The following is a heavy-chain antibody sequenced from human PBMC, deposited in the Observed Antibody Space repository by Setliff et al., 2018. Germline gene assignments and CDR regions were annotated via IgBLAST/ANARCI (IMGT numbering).Heavy chain of an antibody. CDR3: ARGRSNFWGYYFDY. Sequence: PSETLSLTCAVYGGSFSGYYWSWIRRPPGKGLEWIGEINHSGSTNYNPSLKSRVTISVDTSKNQFSLKLSSVTAADTAVYYCARGRSNFWGYYFDYWGQGTLVTVSS. CDR1: GGSFSGYY. CDR2: INHSGST. D-gene: IGHD3-3*01. V-gene: IGHV4-34*01. J-gene: IGHJ4*02.